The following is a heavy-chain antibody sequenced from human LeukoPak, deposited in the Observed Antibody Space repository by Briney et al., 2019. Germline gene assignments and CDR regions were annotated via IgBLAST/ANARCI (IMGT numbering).Heavy chain of an antibody. CDR1: GGTFSSYA. J-gene: IGHJ6*02. CDR2: IIPILGIA. V-gene: IGHV1-69*04. Sequence: SVKVSCKASGGTFSSYAISWVRQAPGQGLEWMGRIIPILGIANYAQKFQGRVTITADKSTSTAYMELSSLRSEDTAVYYCARDYGDYYYYGMDVWGQGTTVTVSS. CDR3: ARDYGDYYYYGMDV. D-gene: IGHD4-17*01.